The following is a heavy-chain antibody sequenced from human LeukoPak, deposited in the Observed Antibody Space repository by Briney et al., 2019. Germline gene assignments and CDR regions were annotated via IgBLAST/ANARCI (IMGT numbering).Heavy chain of an antibody. J-gene: IGHJ4*02. Sequence: GGSLRLSCTGSGFTFGDNAMSWVRPAPGKGLEWVSAIFGSGGSTYYADSVKGRFTISRDNSKNTRYLQMNSLRAEATDVYYCSAYSYGYDLRRREGDYWGQGTLVTVSS. CDR2: IFGSGGST. V-gene: IGHV3-23*01. CDR3: SAYSYGYDLRRREGDY. CDR1: GFTFGDNA. D-gene: IGHD5-18*01.